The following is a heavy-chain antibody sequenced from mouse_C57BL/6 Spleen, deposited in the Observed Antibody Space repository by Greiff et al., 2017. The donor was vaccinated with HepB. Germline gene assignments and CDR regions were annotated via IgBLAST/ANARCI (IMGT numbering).Heavy chain of an antibody. J-gene: IGHJ2*01. D-gene: IGHD2-3*01. Sequence: EVMLVESGGDLVKPGGSLKLSCAASGFTFSSYGMSWVRQTPDKRLEWVATISSGGSYTYYPDSVKGRFTISRDNAKNTLYLQMSSLKSEDTAMYYCARHPPYDSYYYFDYWGQGTTLTVSS. V-gene: IGHV5-6*01. CDR3: ARHPPYDSYYYFDY. CDR1: GFTFSSYG. CDR2: ISSGGSYT.